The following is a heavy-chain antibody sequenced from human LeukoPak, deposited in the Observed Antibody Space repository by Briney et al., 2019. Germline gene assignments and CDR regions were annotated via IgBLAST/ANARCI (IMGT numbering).Heavy chain of an antibody. CDR1: GFTFSIYS. CDR2: ISSSSSYI. J-gene: IGHJ4*02. D-gene: IGHD6-19*01. CDR3: ARANKGGWLLDY. Sequence: PGGSLRLSCAASGFTFSIYSMNWVRQAPGKGLEWVSSISSSSSYIYYADSVKGRFTISRDNAKNSLYLQMNSLRAEDTAVYYCARANKGGWLLDYWGQGTLVTVSS. V-gene: IGHV3-21*01.